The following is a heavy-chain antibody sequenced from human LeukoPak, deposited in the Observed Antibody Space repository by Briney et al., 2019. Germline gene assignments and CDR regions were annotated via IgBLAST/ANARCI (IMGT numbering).Heavy chain of an antibody. CDR1: GGSISSYY. J-gene: IGHJ4*02. D-gene: IGHD6-13*01. CDR3: ARGVYIAAAQYGY. V-gene: IGHV4-59*01. Sequence: SETLSLTCTVSGGSISSYYWSWIRQPPGKGLEWIGYIYYSGTTNYNPSLKNRVTISVDTSKNQFSLKLSSVTAADTAVYYCARGVYIAAAQYGYWGQGTLVTVSS. CDR2: IYYSGTT.